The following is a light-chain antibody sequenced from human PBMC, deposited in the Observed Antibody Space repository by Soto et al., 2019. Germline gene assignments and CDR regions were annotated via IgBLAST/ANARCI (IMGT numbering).Light chain of an antibody. J-gene: IGKJ5*01. CDR1: QSLLHDNGYNH. V-gene: IGKV2-28*01. CDR2: LGA. Sequence: DIVMTQSPLSLPVTPGEPASISCRSSQSLLHDNGYNHLDWYLQKPGQSPDLLIYLGANRSSGVPDRFSGSGSGTDFTLKITRVQAEDVGVYYCMQSRQTPLTFGQGTRLEIK. CDR3: MQSRQTPLT.